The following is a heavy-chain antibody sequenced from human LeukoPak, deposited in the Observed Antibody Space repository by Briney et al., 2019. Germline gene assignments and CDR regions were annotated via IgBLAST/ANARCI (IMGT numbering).Heavy chain of an antibody. CDR2: ITASGGNT. J-gene: IGHJ4*02. D-gene: IGHD5-18*01. Sequence: GGSLRLSCAASGFTFSSYAMGWVRQAPGKGLEWVSAITASGGNTYCADSVKGRFTISRDNSKNTLYLQVNSLRAEDTAVYYCAKGNGYSYGRYYFDYWGQGTLVTVSS. CDR3: AKGNGYSYGRYYFDY. V-gene: IGHV3-23*01. CDR1: GFTFSSYA.